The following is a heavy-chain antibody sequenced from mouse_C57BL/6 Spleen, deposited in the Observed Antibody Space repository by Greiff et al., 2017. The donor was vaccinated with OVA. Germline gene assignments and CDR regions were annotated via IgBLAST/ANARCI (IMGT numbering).Heavy chain of an antibody. J-gene: IGHJ2*01. V-gene: IGHV1-64*01. Sequence: VQLQQSGAELVKPGASVKLSCKASGYTFTSYWMHWVKQRPGQGLEWIGMIHPNSGSTNYNEKFTSKATLTVDKSSSTAYMQLSSLTSEDSAVYYCARSGGLRDYFDYWGQGTTLTVSA. CDR2: IHPNSGST. D-gene: IGHD2-2*01. CDR3: ARSGGLRDYFDY. CDR1: GYTFTSYW.